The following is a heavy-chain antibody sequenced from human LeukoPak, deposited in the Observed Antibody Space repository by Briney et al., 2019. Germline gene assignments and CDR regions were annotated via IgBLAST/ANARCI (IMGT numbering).Heavy chain of an antibody. D-gene: IGHD6-25*01. CDR3: AKAGGASWYDC. V-gene: IGHV3-23*01. CDR1: GFTFSSYD. CDR2: ISGSGVST. J-gene: IGHJ5*01. Sequence: GGSLRRSCAASGFTFSSYDMSWVRQAPGKGLEWVSAISGSGVSTYYADSVKGRFTVSRDDSKDTLYLQMDSLRADDTAVYYCAKAGGASWYDCWGQGTLVTVSS.